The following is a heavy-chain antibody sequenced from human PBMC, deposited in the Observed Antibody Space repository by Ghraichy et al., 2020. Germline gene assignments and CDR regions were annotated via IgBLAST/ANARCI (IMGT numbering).Heavy chain of an antibody. CDR3: ARHMVRGPLNY. V-gene: IGHV4-39*01. J-gene: IGHJ4*02. CDR1: GDSISSSDFY. CDR2: IYFNGSP. D-gene: IGHD3-10*01. Sequence: SETLSLTCVVSGDSISSSDFYWGWVRQPPGKGLEWIGNIYFNGSPFYNPSLQSRVTMSVDTSKNQFSLHLSSVTAADPAVYYCARHMVRGPLNYWGRGTLVTVSS.